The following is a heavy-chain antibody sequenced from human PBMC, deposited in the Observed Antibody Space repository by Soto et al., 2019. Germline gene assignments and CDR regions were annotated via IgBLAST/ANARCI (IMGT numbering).Heavy chain of an antibody. Sequence: EVQLLESGGGSVQPGGSLRLSCAASGFTFITYDMTWVRQAPGKGLEWVSVSCGSDGSTYYADSVKGRFTISRDNSKNTVYLNMNSLRADDTAIYYCVKGNWGDYWAKGTLVTVAS. J-gene: IGHJ4*02. V-gene: IGHV3-23*01. CDR2: SCGSDGST. CDR3: VKGNWGDY. CDR1: GFTFITYD. D-gene: IGHD7-27*01.